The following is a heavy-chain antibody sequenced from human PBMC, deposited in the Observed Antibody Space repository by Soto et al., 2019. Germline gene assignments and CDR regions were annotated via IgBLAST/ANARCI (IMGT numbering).Heavy chain of an antibody. V-gene: IGHV3-30-3*01. D-gene: IGHD2-2*01. Sequence: WSLRLSCAASGFTFSSYAMKWVRRAPGKGLEWVAVISFDGSNKYYADSVKGRFTISRDNSKNTLYLQMNSLRAEDTAVYFCARGPSSLTRFDYWGQGTLVTVSS. CDR2: ISFDGSNK. CDR3: ARGPSSLTRFDY. J-gene: IGHJ4*02. CDR1: GFTFSSYA.